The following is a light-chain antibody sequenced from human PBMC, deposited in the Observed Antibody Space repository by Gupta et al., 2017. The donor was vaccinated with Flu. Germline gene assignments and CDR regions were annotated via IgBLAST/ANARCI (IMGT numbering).Light chain of an antibody. J-gene: IGLJ3*02. Sequence: SYVLTQPPSVSVAPGQTATVTCGGNNIGSKSVHWYQQKPRQAPVLVVYDDSDRPSGIPDRFSGSNSGNTATLTISRVEAGYEADYYCQVWDSSSDHPVFGGGTKLTVL. CDR2: DDS. CDR1: NIGSKS. V-gene: IGLV3-21*02. CDR3: QVWDSSSDHPV.